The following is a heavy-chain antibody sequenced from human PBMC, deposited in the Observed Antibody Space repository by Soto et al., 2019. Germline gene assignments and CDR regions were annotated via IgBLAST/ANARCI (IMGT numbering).Heavy chain of an antibody. D-gene: IGHD3-22*01. CDR1: GYSFSYYG. CDR3: ASDRLRGYDSRGFYS. Sequence: QVQLEQSGAEMRKPGASVKVSCKASGYSFSYYGINWVRQAPGQGLEWMGWINTKTGHRNYAQKFEDRLTMTTATSTNTVYMELKRLRSDDTAVYYWASDRLRGYDSRGFYSWGQGTPVTVSS. J-gene: IGHJ4*02. CDR2: INTKTGHR. V-gene: IGHV1-18*01.